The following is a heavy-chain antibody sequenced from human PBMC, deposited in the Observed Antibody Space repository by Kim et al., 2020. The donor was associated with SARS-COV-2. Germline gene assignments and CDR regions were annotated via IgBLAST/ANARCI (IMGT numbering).Heavy chain of an antibody. D-gene: IGHD6-19*01. Sequence: SVKGRFTHSRDTATTSLYLQMNSLGAEDTAVYYCARDLLDSSGWYSWFDPWGQGTLVTVSS. CDR3: ARDLLDSSGWYSWFDP. V-gene: IGHV3-11*04. J-gene: IGHJ5*02.